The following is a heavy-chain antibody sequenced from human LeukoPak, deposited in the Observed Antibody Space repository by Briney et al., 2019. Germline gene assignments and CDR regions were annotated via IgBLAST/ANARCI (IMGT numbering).Heavy chain of an antibody. CDR2: IGTIGDT. D-gene: IGHD6-19*01. CDR1: GFTFSSSD. J-gene: IGHJ5*02. V-gene: IGHV3-13*01. Sequence: GGSLRLSCAASGFTFSSSDMHWVRQPTGKGLEWVSAIGTIGDTYYPGSVKGRFTISRENAKNTLYLQMNSLRAEDTAVYYCAREMLAAVAAQSWGQGTLVTVSS. CDR3: AREMLAAVAAQS.